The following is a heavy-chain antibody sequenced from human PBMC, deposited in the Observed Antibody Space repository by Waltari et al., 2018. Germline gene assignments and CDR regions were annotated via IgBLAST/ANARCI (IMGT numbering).Heavy chain of an antibody. CDR3: ASSTYYDFWSGYYAAEYYYRMDV. D-gene: IGHD3-3*01. V-gene: IGHV4-61*02. CDR1: GDSISSGSYY. J-gene: IGHJ6*02. CDR2: IYTSGST. Sequence: QVQLQESGPGLVKPSQTLSLTCPVSGDSISSGSYYWSWLRQPAGKGLEWIGRIYTSGSTNYNPSLKSRVTISVDMSKNQFSLKLSPVTAADTAVYYCASSTYYDFWSGYYAAEYYYRMDVWGQGTTVTVSS.